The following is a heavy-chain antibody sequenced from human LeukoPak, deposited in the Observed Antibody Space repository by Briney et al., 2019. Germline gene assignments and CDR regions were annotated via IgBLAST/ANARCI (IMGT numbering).Heavy chain of an antibody. D-gene: IGHD3-22*01. CDR3: ARVTGGYDSSGYFDY. CDR1: GFTFSSYA. Sequence: PGRSLRLSCAASGFTFSSYAMHWVRQAPGKGLEWVAVISYDGSNKYYADSVKGRFTISRDNSKNTLYLRMNSLRAEDTAVYYCARVTGGYDSSGYFDYWDQGTLVTVSS. J-gene: IGHJ4*02. CDR2: ISYDGSNK. V-gene: IGHV3-30-3*01.